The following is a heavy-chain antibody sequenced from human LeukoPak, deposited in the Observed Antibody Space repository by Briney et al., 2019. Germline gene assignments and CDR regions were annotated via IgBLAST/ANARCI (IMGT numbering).Heavy chain of an antibody. D-gene: IGHD4-11*01. CDR2: IIPSSGST. Sequence: GASVKVSCKASGYAFTSYHTHWMRQAPGQGLGWMGIIIPSSGSTTYAQQFQGRVTMTRDTSTSTVYMELSSLTSGDTAVYFCARSDYNDYRGLGFWGQGTLVTVSS. J-gene: IGHJ4*02. CDR1: GYAFTSYH. V-gene: IGHV1-46*01. CDR3: ARSDYNDYRGLGF.